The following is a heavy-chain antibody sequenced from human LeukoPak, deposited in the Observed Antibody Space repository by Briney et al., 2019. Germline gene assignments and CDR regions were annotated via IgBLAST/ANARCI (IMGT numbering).Heavy chain of an antibody. CDR3: ARDQKVGTMVRGVTPFDY. D-gene: IGHD3-10*01. CDR1: GYTFTSYG. CDR2: INPSGGST. J-gene: IGHJ4*02. V-gene: IGHV1-46*01. Sequence: GASVKVSCKASGYTFTSYGISWVRQAPGQGLEWMGIINPSGGSTSYAQKFQGRVTMTRDTSTSTVYMELSSLRSEDTAVYYCARDQKVGTMVRGVTPFDYWGQGTLVTVSS.